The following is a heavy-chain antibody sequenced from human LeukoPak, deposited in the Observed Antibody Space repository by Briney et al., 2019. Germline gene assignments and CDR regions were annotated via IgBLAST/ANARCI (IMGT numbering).Heavy chain of an antibody. CDR3: AKSRFPAATSVLRYYGY. CDR1: GFTFSSYA. J-gene: IGHJ4*02. CDR2: ISGSGGST. Sequence: PGGSLRLSCAASGFTFSSYAMSWVRQAPGKGLEWVSAISGSGGSTYYADSVKGRFTTSRDNSKNTLYLQMNSLRAEDTAVYYCAKSRFPAATSVLRYYGYWGQGTLVTVSP. V-gene: IGHV3-23*01. D-gene: IGHD3-9*01.